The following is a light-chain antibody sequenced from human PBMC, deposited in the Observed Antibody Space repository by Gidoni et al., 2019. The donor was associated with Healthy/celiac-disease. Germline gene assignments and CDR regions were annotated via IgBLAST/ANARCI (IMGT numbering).Light chain of an antibody. V-gene: IGKV3-11*01. CDR3: QQRSNWGMYT. J-gene: IGKJ2*01. CDR1: QSVSSY. Sequence: EIVLTQSPATLSLSPGERATLSCRASQSVSSYLAWYQQKPGQAPRLLIYDASNRATGIPARFSGSGSGTDFTLTSSSLEPEDFAVYYCQQRSNWGMYTFGQGTKLEIK. CDR2: DAS.